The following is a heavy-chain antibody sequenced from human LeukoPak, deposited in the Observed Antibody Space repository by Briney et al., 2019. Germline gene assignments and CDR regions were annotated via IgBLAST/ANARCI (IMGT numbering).Heavy chain of an antibody. CDR1: GYTLTKLS. J-gene: IGHJ3*02. D-gene: IGHD2-15*01. CDR3: ATPGPIVVVVAATDDAFDI. Sequence: ASVKVSCKVSGYTLTKLSMHWVRQAPGKGLEWMGGFDPEDGETIYAQKFQGRVTMTEDTSTDTAYMELSSLRSEDTAVYYCATPGPIVVVVAATDDAFDIWGQGTMVTVSS. CDR2: FDPEDGET. V-gene: IGHV1-24*01.